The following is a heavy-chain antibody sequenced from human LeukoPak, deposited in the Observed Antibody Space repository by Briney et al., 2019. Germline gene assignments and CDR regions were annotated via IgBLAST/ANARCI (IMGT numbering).Heavy chain of an antibody. J-gene: IGHJ5*02. D-gene: IGHD6-13*01. CDR2: IYTSGST. CDR3: ARGISSSWYRHNWFDP. Sequence: SETLSLTCTVSGGSMSSYYWSWIRQPAGKGLEWIGRIYTSGSTNYNPSLKSRVTMSVDTSKNQFSLKLSSATAADTAVYYCARGISSSWYRHNWFDPWGQGTLVTVSS. V-gene: IGHV4-4*07. CDR1: GGSMSSYY.